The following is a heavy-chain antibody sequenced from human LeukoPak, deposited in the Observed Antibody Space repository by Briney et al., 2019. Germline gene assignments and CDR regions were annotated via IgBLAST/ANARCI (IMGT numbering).Heavy chain of an antibody. J-gene: IGHJ4*02. CDR2: ISWRSDSV. V-gene: IGHV3-9*01. D-gene: IGHD4-23*01. CDR3: AKDWSYGGNSWKYFGS. Sequence: PGGSLRLSCAASGFTFDDYAMHWVRQAPGKGLEWASGISWRSDSVDYADSVKGRFTTSRDNAKSSLYLQMNSLRADDTALYYCAKDWSYGGNSWKYFGSWGQGILVTVSS. CDR1: GFTFDDYA.